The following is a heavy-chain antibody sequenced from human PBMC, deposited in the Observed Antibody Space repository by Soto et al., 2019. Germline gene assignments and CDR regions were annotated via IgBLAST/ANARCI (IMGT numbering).Heavy chain of an antibody. Sequence: XGSLRLSCAASGVTFSNSWMHWVRQVSGKGLEWVSRINADGTSTSYADSVKGRFTISRDNAKNTLYLHVNSLRAEDTAVYYCVKVLARGVGVPRFYFDYWGQGALVTVSS. D-gene: IGHD2-2*01. CDR3: VKVLARGVGVPRFYFDY. J-gene: IGHJ4*02. V-gene: IGHV3-74*01. CDR2: INADGTST. CDR1: GVTFSNSW.